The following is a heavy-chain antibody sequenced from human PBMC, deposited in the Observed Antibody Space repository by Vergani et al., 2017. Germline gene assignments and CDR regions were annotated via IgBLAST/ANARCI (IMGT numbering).Heavy chain of an antibody. Sequence: QVQLHESGPGLVKPSQTLSLTCTVSGGSITSGSFYWSWIRQPAGKGLEWIGRIHSSGTTNYNPSLKSRVTLSVDTSKNQLSLRMTSVTAADTAVYYCARGYYDSSGYYFAEYFQHWGQGTLVTVSS. CDR1: GGSITSGSFY. J-gene: IGHJ1*01. V-gene: IGHV4-61*02. D-gene: IGHD3-22*01. CDR3: ARGYYDSSGYYFAEYFQH. CDR2: IHSSGTT.